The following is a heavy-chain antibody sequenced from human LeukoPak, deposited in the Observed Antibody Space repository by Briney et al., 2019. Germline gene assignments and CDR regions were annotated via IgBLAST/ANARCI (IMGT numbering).Heavy chain of an antibody. D-gene: IGHD6-19*01. J-gene: IGHJ4*02. Sequence: SETLSLTCTVSGGSISSSSYYWGWIRQPPGKGLEWIGSIYYSGSTYYNPSLKGRVTISVDTSKNQFSLKLSSVTAADTAVYYCARQLKYSSGWYKRHFDYWGQGTLVTVSS. CDR3: ARQLKYSSGWYKRHFDY. CDR1: GGSISSSSYY. V-gene: IGHV4-39*01. CDR2: IYYSGST.